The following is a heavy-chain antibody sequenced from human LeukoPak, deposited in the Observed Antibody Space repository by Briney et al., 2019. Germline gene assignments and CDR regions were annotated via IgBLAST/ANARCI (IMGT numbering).Heavy chain of an antibody. CDR2: INHSGST. Sequence: SETLSLTCAVYGGSFSGYYWSWIRQPPGKGLEWVGEINHSGSTNYNASLKSRVTISVDTPKNQFSLKLSSVTPPDTAVYFCSVPLGLSNLRFANYMDVWGKGATVTVSS. D-gene: IGHD2/OR15-2a*01. CDR1: GGSFSGYY. V-gene: IGHV4-34*01. CDR3: SVPLGLSNLRFANYMDV. J-gene: IGHJ6*03.